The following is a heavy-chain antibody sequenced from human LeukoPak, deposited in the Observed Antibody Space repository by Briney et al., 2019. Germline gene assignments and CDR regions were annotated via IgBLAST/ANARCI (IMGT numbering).Heavy chain of an antibody. CDR3: ARYTYEFFDY. D-gene: IGHD2-2*02. CDR1: GGSITSSPYW. V-gene: IGHV4-39*07. J-gene: IGHJ4*02. CDR2: IYYSGST. Sequence: PSETLSLTCTVSGGSITSSPYWWSWIRQPPGKGLEWIATIYYSGSTNYNPSLKSRVTISVDTSKNQFSLKLSSVTAADTAVYYCARYTYEFFDYWGQGTLVTVSS.